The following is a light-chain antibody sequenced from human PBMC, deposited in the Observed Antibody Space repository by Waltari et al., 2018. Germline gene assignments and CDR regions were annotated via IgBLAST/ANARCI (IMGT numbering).Light chain of an antibody. CDR1: TGPVTSGQW. CDR2: DTN. J-gene: IGLJ2*01. CDR3: SLSYTDGQVI. V-gene: IGLV7-46*01. Sequence: QAVVTQEPSLTVSPGGSVTLTCVSSTGPVTSGQWPYWFQQKPGRATRTLIYDTNNRMSWAPARFSGSLLRGRAALTLSGAQPEDEAEYYCSLSYTDGQVIFGGGTKLTVL.